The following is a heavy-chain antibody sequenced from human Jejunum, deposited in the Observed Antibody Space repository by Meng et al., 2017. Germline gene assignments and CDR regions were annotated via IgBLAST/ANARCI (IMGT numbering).Heavy chain of an antibody. CDR2: ISGGGDTT. J-gene: IGHJ4*02. V-gene: IGHV3-23*01. D-gene: IGHD6-13*01. CDR1: GLTFSSYA. Sequence: GGSLRLSCAASGLTFSSYAMSWVRQAPGKGLEWVSAISGGGDTTYYADSVKGRFTIYRDNSKNTLYLQMNSLRGEDTDVYYCAKDNSYSSSWYFSYWGQGSLVTVSS. CDR3: AKDNSYSSSWYFSY.